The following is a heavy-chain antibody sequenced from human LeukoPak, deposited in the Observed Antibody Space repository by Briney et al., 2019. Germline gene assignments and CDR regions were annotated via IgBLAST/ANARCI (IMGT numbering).Heavy chain of an antibody. J-gene: IGHJ3*02. Sequence: PETLSLTCAVSGGSISSSNWWSWVRQPPGKGLEWIGEIYHSGSTNYNPSLKSRVTISVDKSKNQFSLKLSSVTAADTAVYYCARDRRYYDSSGYFWDAFDIWGQGTMVTVSS. CDR3: ARDRRYYDSSGYFWDAFDI. CDR1: GGSISSSNW. D-gene: IGHD3-22*01. CDR2: IYHSGST. V-gene: IGHV4-4*03.